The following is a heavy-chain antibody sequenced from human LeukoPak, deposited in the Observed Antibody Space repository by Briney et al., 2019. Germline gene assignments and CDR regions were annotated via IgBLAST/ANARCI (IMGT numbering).Heavy chain of an antibody. D-gene: IGHD3-10*01. J-gene: IGHJ5*02. CDR2: ITFSSSHI. CDR1: GFPFSMYC. Sequence: PGGSLRLSCAASGFPFSMYCMTWVRQAPGKGLECVSSITFSSSHIYYADSVKGRFTISRDNTKDSLYLQMNSLRAEDTAIYYCARGPQFSGPGWFDPWGQGTLVTVSS. V-gene: IGHV3-21*01. CDR3: ARGPQFSGPGWFDP.